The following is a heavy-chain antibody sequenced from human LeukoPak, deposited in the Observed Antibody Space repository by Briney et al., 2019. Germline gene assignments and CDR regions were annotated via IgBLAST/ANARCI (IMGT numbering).Heavy chain of an antibody. CDR1: GYTFTSYG. J-gene: IGHJ6*02. CDR2: ISAYNGNT. V-gene: IGHV1-18*01. D-gene: IGHD2-2*01. CDR3: ARTLGYCSSTSCGGGMDV. Sequence: ASVKVSCKASGYTFTSYGISWVRQAPGQGLEWMGWISAYNGNTNYAQKLQGRVTMTTDTSTSTAYMELRSLRSDDTAVYYCARTLGYCSSTSCGGGMDVWGQGTTVTVSS.